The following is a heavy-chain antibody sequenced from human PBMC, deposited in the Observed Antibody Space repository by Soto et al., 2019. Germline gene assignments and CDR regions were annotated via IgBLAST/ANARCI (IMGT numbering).Heavy chain of an antibody. J-gene: IGHJ4*02. CDR2: ISHDATNK. V-gene: IGHV3-30*04. CDR1: GFSLTDSV. Sequence: QVQLVESGGGVAQPGRSLRLSCVVSGFSLTDSVLHWVRQAPDKGLEWVALISHDATNKQYGDSVKGRFTISRDTSENTVYLEMSSLRAEDTSVYYCAREGFSSVRAWGFDYWGQGTLVTVSS. CDR3: AREGFSSVRAWGFDY. D-gene: IGHD6-19*01.